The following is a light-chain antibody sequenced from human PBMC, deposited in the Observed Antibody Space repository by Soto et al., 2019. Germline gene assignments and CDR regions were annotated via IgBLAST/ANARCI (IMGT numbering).Light chain of an antibody. CDR1: SSDVGGYNY. CDR3: RSYTSSNTRV. V-gene: IGLV2-14*03. CDR2: DVS. Sequence: QSALTQPASVSGSPGQSITISCTGTSSDVGGYNYVSWYQHHPGKAPKLMIYDVSNRPSGISNRFSGSKSANTASLTISGLQAEDEADYYCRSYTSSNTRVFGGGTKLTVL. J-gene: IGLJ2*01.